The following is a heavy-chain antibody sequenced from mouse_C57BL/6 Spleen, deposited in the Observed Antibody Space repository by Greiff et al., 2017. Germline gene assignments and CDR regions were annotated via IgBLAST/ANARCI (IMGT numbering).Heavy chain of an antibody. V-gene: IGHV5-4*01. J-gene: IGHJ2*01. CDR3: ARAHYYGFFDY. CDR1: GFTFSSYA. Sequence: VQLKESGGGLVKPGGSLKLSCAASGFTFSSYAMSWVRQTPEKRLEWVATISDGGSYTYYPDNVKGRFTISRDNAKNNLYLQMSHLKSEDTAMYYCARAHYYGFFDYWGQGTTLTVSS. CDR2: ISDGGSYT. D-gene: IGHD1-2*01.